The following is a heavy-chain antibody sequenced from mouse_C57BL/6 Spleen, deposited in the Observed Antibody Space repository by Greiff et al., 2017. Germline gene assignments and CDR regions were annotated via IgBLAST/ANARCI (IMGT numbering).Heavy chain of an antibody. CDR2: IDPSDSYT. CDR1: GYTFTSYW. Sequence: QVQLKQPGAELVMPGASVKLSCKASGYTFTSYWMHWVKQRPGQGLEWIGEIDPSDSYTNYNQKFKGKSTLTVDKSSSTAYMQLSSLTSEDSAVYYCARNRYYGSNWYFDVWGTGTTVTVSS. D-gene: IGHD1-1*01. J-gene: IGHJ1*03. V-gene: IGHV1-69*01. CDR3: ARNRYYGSNWYFDV.